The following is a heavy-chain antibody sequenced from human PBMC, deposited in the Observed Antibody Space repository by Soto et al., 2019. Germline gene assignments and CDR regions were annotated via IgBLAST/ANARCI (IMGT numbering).Heavy chain of an antibody. D-gene: IGHD3-9*01. V-gene: IGHV1-46*01. J-gene: IGHJ3*02. CDR1: GYTFTSYY. CDR2: INPSGGST. Sequence: ASVKVSCKASGYTFTSYYMHWVRQAPGQGLEWMGIINPSGGSTSYAQKFQGRVTMTRDTSTSTVYMELSSLRSEDTAVYYCARILTDWAPYDAFDIWGQGTMVTVSS. CDR3: ARILTDWAPYDAFDI.